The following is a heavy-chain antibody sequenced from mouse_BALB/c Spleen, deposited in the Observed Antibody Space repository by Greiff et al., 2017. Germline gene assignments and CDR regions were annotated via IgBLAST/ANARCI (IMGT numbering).Heavy chain of an antibody. CDR1: GFTFSSFG. CDR3: AREDKHSMDD. CDR2: ISSGSSTI. V-gene: IGHV5-17*02. J-gene: IGHJ4*01. Sequence: EVKLVESGGGLVQPGGSRKLSCAASGFTFSSFGMHWVRQAPEKGLEWVAYISSGSSTIYYADTVKGRFTISRDNPKNTLFLQMTSLRSEDTAMYDCAREDKHSMDDGGQGTSVTVPS.